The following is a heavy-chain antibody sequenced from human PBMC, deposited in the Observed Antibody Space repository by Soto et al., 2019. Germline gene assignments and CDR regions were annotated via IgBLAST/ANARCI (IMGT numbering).Heavy chain of an antibody. V-gene: IGHV4-34*01. CDR3: ARLPSSYYYSALDY. CDR1: GGSFSGYY. Sequence: QGQRQQWGAGLLKLSETLSRTCAVYGGSFSGYYWSWIRQPTGKGLEWIGEINHSGSTNYNPSLKSRVTISVDTSKNHFSLKLSTVTAADTAVYYCARLPSSYYYSALDYWGQGTLVTVSS. J-gene: IGHJ4*02. CDR2: INHSGST. D-gene: IGHD3-22*01.